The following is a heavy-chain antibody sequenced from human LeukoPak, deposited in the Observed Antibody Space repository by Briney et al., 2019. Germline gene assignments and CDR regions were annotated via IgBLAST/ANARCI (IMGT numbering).Heavy chain of an antibody. D-gene: IGHD5-24*01. CDR3: ASALIEMATIY. CDR2: IYHSGST. CDR1: GGSISSSNW. J-gene: IGHJ4*02. V-gene: IGHV4-4*02. Sequence: SETLSLTCAVSGGSISSSNWWSWVRQPPGKGLEWIGEIYHSGSTNYNPSLKSRATISVDKSKNQFSLKLSSVTAADTAVYYCASALIEMATIYWGQGTLVTVSS.